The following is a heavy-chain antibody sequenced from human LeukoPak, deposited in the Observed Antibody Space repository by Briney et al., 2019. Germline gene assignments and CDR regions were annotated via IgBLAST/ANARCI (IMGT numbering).Heavy chain of an antibody. CDR3: TTQAGVERGAAVATTIDY. CDR2: ISPSGGRI. D-gene: IGHD5-12*01. V-gene: IGHV3-21*01. J-gene: IGHJ4*02. CDR1: GFTFSRLA. Sequence: GGSLRLSCAGSGFTFSRLAMNWVRQASREGLEWVSSISPSGGRIYYADSVRGRFTVSRDNAKNSLYLQMDSLRDGDTAVYYCTTQAGVERGAAVATTIDYWGQGTLVTVSS.